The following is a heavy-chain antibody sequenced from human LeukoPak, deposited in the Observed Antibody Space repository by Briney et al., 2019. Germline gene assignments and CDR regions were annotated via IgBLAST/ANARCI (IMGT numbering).Heavy chain of an antibody. CDR2: IYYSGST. D-gene: IGHD4-17*01. J-gene: IGHJ4*02. CDR1: GGSLSSSSYY. Sequence: SETLSLTCTVSGGSLSSSSYYWGWIRQPPGKGLEWLGSIYYSGSTYYNPSLKSRVTISVDTSKNQFSLKLSSVTAADTAVYYCARDWATVTELDYWGQGTLVTVSS. V-gene: IGHV4-39*02. CDR3: ARDWATVTELDY.